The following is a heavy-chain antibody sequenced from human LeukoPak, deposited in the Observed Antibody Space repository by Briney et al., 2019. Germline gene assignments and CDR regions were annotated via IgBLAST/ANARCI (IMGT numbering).Heavy chain of an antibody. CDR3: ARETRRGTNFDY. CDR1: GFTFSDYS. V-gene: IGHV3-48*01. CDR2: ISSSSSTI. J-gene: IGHJ4*02. Sequence: GGSLRLSCAASGFTFSDYSMNWVRQAPGKGLEWVSFISSSSSTIYYADSVKGRFTVSRDNAQNSVYLQMNSLRAEDTAVYYCARETRRGTNFDYWGREPRSPSPQ.